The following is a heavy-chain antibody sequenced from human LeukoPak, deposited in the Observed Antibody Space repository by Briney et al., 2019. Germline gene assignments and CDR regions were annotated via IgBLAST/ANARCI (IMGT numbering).Heavy chain of an antibody. CDR1: GLTFSSHW. Sequence: GRSLRLSCAASGLTFSSHWMHWVRQAPGKGLVWVSRITNDGSSTTYADSVKGRFTISRDNSKNTLYLQMNSLRAEDTAVYYCAKGLYGDYLFDYWGQGTLVTVSS. D-gene: IGHD4-17*01. V-gene: IGHV3-74*01. J-gene: IGHJ4*02. CDR3: AKGLYGDYLFDY. CDR2: ITNDGSST.